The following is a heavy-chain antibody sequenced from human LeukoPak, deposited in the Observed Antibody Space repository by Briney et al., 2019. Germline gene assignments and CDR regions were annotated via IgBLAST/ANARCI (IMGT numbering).Heavy chain of an antibody. J-gene: IGHJ4*02. V-gene: IGHV1-69*13. D-gene: IGHD1-20*01. Sequence: VNLSPEVSRGTLRRYVISGVAQAPRQAGEDWRGIIPIFGPANYAQKFQGRVTITADESTRTDSMERSSLRYEDTAVYYCARDPTYNWNDFSPFCDYWGQGTLVTVSS. CDR3: ARDPTYNWNDFSPFCDY. CDR2: IIPIFGPA. CDR1: RGTLRRYV.